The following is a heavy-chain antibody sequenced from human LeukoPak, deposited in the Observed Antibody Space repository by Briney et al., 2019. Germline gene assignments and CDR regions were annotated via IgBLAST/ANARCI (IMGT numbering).Heavy chain of an antibody. V-gene: IGHV3-53*05. Sequence: PGGSLRLSCAASGFTVGSNYMNWVRQAPGKGLEWVSVVYSGGSTYYADSVKGRFTISRDYSKNTLYLQMGSLGGEDMAVYYCARDSVRGSTSLLNWFDPWGQGTLVTVSS. CDR2: VYSGGST. CDR3: ARDSVRGSTSLLNWFDP. CDR1: GFTVGSNY. J-gene: IGHJ5*02. D-gene: IGHD2-2*01.